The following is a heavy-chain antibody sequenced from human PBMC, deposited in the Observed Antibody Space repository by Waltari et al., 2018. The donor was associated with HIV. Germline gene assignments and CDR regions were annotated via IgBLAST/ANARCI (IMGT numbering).Heavy chain of an antibody. CDR2: IKQDGSEK. J-gene: IGHJ6*02. CDR1: GFPFSNVW. Sequence: EVQLVESGGGLVQPGGSLRLSCAASGFPFSNVWMSWVRQAPGKGLEWLANIKQDGSEKYYVDSVKGRFTISRDNAKNSLYLQMNSLRAEDTAVYYCASPSIRAGMDVWGQWTTVTVSS. CDR3: ASPSIRAGMDV. V-gene: IGHV3-7*01. D-gene: IGHD2-2*02.